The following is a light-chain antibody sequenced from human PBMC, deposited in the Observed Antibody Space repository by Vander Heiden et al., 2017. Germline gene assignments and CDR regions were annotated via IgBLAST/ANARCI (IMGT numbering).Light chain of an antibody. CDR2: AAS. Sequence: DIQMTQSPSSLSASVGDRVTITCRASQSISSYLNWYHQKPGKAPKLLIYAASSLQSGVPSRFSGSGSGTDFTLTISRLQPEDFATYYCQQSDSTPRTFGQGTRLEIK. CDR3: QQSDSTPRT. J-gene: IGKJ5*01. V-gene: IGKV1-39*01. CDR1: QSISSY.